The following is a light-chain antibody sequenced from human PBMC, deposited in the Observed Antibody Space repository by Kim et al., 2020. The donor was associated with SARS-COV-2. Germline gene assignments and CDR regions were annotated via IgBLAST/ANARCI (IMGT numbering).Light chain of an antibody. J-gene: IGKJ4*01. CDR1: QSVSSN. CDR2: AAS. Sequence: EIVMTQSPATLSLSPGERATLSCRASQSVSSNLAWYQQKPVQAPRLLIYAASTRATGIPARFSGSGSGTEFTLTISSLQSEDFAVYYCQQYDIWPLTFGGGTKVDIK. CDR3: QQYDIWPLT. V-gene: IGKV3-15*01.